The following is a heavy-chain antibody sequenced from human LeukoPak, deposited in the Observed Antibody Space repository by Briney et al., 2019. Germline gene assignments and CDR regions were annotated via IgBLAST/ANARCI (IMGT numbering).Heavy chain of an antibody. V-gene: IGHV4-61*01. CDR1: GGSISSGSYY. CDR2: IYYSGST. Sequence: SETLSLTCTVSGGSISSGSYYWSWIRQPPGKGLEWIGYIYYSGSTNYNPSLKSRVTISVDTSKNQFSLKLSSVTAADTAVYYCARSYGSGSYNYYYYYMDVWGKGTTVTISS. CDR3: ARSYGSGSYNYYYYYMDV. D-gene: IGHD3-10*01. J-gene: IGHJ6*03.